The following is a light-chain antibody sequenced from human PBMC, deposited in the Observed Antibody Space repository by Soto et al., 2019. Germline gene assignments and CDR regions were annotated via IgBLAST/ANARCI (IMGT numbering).Light chain of an antibody. CDR1: QSLLHSNGYNF. J-gene: IGKJ5*01. Sequence: IVMTQSPLSLPVTPGEPASISCRSSQSLLHSNGYNFLDWYLQKPGQSPQLLIYLGSNRASGVPDRFSGSGSGTDFTLKISRVDAEDVGVYYCMQTLQTPFTFGQGTRLGIK. CDR2: LGS. CDR3: MQTLQTPFT. V-gene: IGKV2-28*01.